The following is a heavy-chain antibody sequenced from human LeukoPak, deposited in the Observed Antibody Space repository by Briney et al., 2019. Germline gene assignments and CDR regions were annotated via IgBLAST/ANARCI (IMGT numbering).Heavy chain of an antibody. CDR3: ATVAGYGENY. J-gene: IGHJ4*02. Sequence: PGGSLRLSCAASGFTFSSYEMNWVRQAPGKGLEWVSYISSSGSTIYYADSVKGRFTISRDNAKNSLYLQMSSLRAEDTAVYYCATVAGYGENYWGQGTLVTVSS. CDR1: GFTFSSYE. V-gene: IGHV3-48*03. D-gene: IGHD3-10*01. CDR2: ISSSGSTI.